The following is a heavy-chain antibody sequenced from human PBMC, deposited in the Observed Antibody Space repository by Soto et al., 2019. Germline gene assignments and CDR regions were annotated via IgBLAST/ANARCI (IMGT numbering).Heavy chain of an antibody. V-gene: IGHV4-4*07. CDR2: IFSSGIT. Sequence: SETLSRSFTGSGGSINTFYWSWVRQPSGKVLDLIGRIFSSGITSFNPSLESRVAMSVDTSKNHFSLNLSSVTAADMAVYYCAREGSYSAYNFAHGIQLWSSDFWGQTPLVTVSS. CDR3: AREGSYSAYNFAHGIQLWSSDF. D-gene: IGHD5-12*01. CDR1: GGSINTFY. J-gene: IGHJ4*02.